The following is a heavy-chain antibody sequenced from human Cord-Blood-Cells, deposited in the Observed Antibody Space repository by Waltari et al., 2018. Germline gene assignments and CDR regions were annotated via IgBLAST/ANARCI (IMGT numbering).Heavy chain of an antibody. V-gene: IGHV4-39*01. CDR3: ARHFGRNIVVVPAAIDY. Sequence: TLSLTYTVSGGSISSSSYYWGWIRQPPGKGLEWIGSIYYSGSTYYNPSLKSRVTISVDTSKNQFSLKLSSVTAADTAVYYCARHFGRNIVVVPAAIDYWGQGTLVTVSS. J-gene: IGHJ4*02. D-gene: IGHD2-2*01. CDR2: IYYSGST. CDR1: GGSISSSSYY.